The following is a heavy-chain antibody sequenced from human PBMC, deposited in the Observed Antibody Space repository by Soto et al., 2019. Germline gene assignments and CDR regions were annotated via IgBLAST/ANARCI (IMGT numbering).Heavy chain of an antibody. CDR1: GYTFISYG. CDR3: ARDGYFDH. V-gene: IGHV1-18*01. Sequence: QVQLVQSGAEVKKPGDSVRVSCTASGYTFISYGIGWVRQAPGQGLEWRGWISANNGNTKYAQKVQGRVTMTTDPSTSTAYMALASLRSDDAAVHYCARDGYFDHWGQGTLVTVSS. CDR2: ISANNGNT. J-gene: IGHJ4*02.